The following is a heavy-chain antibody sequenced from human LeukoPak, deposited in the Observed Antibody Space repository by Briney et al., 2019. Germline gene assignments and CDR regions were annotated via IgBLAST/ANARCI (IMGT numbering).Heavy chain of an antibody. CDR2: IRPMNSDV. CDR1: GYNLNTYW. Sequence: GESLKISCKGSGYNLNTYWVAWVRQLPGKGLEWMGIIRPMNSDVRYSPSFQGQVTISADRSINTAYLQWSSLTASDTAMYYCASRPFETTVVPWDFYWGQGTQVTVSS. J-gene: IGHJ4*02. V-gene: IGHV5-51*01. D-gene: IGHD4-23*01. CDR3: ASRPFETTVVPWDFY.